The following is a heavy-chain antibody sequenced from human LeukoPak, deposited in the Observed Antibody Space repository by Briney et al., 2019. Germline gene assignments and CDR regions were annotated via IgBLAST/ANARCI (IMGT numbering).Heavy chain of an antibody. V-gene: IGHV1-46*01. CDR1: GYTFTSYY. CDR3: ARDSSGWYVGGY. J-gene: IGHJ4*02. CDR2: INPSGGST. Sequence: GASVKVSCKASGYTFTSYYMHWVRQAPGQGLEWMGIINPSGGSTSYAQKFQGRVTMTRDMSTSTVYMELSSLRSEDTAVYYCARDSSGWYVGGYWGQGTLVTVSS. D-gene: IGHD6-19*01.